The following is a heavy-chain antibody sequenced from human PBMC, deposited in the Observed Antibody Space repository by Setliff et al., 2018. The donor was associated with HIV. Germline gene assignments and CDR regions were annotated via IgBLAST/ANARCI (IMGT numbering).Heavy chain of an antibody. CDR1: GGSFSSYH. V-gene: IGHV4-4*07. CDR2: IYASGST. D-gene: IGHD3-9*01. CDR3: ARENFDWLLLNWFDP. J-gene: IGHJ5*02. Sequence: PSETLSLTCTVSGGSFSSYHWSWIRHRAGKGLEWIGHIYASGSTKYNPSLESRVTMSVDTSRTQFSLKLRSVTAADTAVYYCARENFDWLLLNWFDPWGQGTLVTVSS.